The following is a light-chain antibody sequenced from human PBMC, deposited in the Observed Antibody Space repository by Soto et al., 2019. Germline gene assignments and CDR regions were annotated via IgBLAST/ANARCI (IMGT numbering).Light chain of an antibody. CDR2: GAS. Sequence: EIVLSQSPSTLSVSRVEMGTLAVMASQSVSSNLAWDQHKPGQAPRLLIYGASTRATGIPDRFTGSDSGTEFILTISSLQSEDFAVYYCQQYHHWWTFGQGTKVDIK. V-gene: IGKV3-15*01. J-gene: IGKJ1*01. CDR3: QQYHHWWT. CDR1: QSVSSN.